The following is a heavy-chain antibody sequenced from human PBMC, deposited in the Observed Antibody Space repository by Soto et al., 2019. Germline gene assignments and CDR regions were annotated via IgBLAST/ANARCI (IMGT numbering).Heavy chain of an antibody. CDR1: GFTFSSYA. CDR3: ARDEMATIRFVFDY. CDR2: ISYDGSNK. J-gene: IGHJ4*02. Sequence: PGGSLRLSCAASGFTFSSYAMHWVRQAPGKGLEWVAVISYDGSNKYYADSVKGRFTISRDNSKNTLYLQMNSLRAEDTAVYYCARDEMATIRFVFDYWGQGTLVTVSS. D-gene: IGHD5-12*01. V-gene: IGHV3-30-3*01.